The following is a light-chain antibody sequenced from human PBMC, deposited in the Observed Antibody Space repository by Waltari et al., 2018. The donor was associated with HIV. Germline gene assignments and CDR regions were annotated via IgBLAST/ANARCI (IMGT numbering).Light chain of an antibody. CDR2: DVS. J-gene: IGLJ1*01. CDR1: NRDIGGPNS. CDR3: KSSTTRSTPCV. V-gene: IGLV2-14*01. Sequence: QSALPQPASVSGSPGQSITISCPGTNRDIGGPNSVACYQQHPGKAPKLIIYDVSNRPAGVSDRFSGSKSGNTASLTISGLQAEDEADYYCKSSTTRSTPCVFGSGTKVTVL.